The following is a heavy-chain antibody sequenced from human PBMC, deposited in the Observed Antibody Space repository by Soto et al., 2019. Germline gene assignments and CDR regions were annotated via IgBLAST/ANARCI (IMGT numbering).Heavy chain of an antibody. Sequence: EVQLVESGGGLVQPGRSLRLSCAASGFTFDDYAMHWVRQAPGKGLEWVSGISWNSGSIGYADSVKGRFTISRDNAKNSRYLQMNSLRAEDTALYYCAKDKTRSGLYAVDYLGRETLVTVSS. J-gene: IGHJ4*02. CDR1: GFTFDDYA. V-gene: IGHV3-9*01. CDR3: AKDKTRSGLYAVDY. CDR2: ISWNSGSI. D-gene: IGHD6-19*01.